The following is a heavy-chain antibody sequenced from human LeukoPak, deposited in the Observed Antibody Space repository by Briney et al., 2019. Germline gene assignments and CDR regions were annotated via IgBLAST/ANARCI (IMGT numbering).Heavy chain of an antibody. Sequence: GASVKVSCKVSGYTLTELSMHWVRQAPGKGLEWMGGFDPEDGETIYAQKFQGRVTMTEDTSTDTAYMELSSLRSENTAVYYCATIVGATIGAFDIWGQGTMVTVSS. CDR3: ATIVGATIGAFDI. CDR2: FDPEDGET. J-gene: IGHJ3*02. V-gene: IGHV1-24*01. D-gene: IGHD1-26*01. CDR1: GYTLTELS.